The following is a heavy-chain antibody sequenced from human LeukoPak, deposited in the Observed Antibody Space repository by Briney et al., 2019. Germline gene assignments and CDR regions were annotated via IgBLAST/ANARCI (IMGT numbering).Heavy chain of an antibody. CDR1: GGTFSSYA. J-gene: IGHJ5*02. CDR3: ARSKVPGYCSSTSCYTQNWFDP. CDR2: IIPIFGTA. D-gene: IGHD2-2*02. Sequence: PVKVSCKASGGTFSSYAISWVRQAPGQGLEWMGGIIPIFGTANYAQKFQGRVTITADESTSTAYMELSSLRPEDTAVYYCARSKVPGYCSSTSCYTQNWFDPWGQGTLVTVSS. V-gene: IGHV1-69*13.